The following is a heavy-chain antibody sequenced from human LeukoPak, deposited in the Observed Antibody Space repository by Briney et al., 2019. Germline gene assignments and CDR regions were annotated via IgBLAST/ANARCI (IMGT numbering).Heavy chain of an antibody. J-gene: IGHJ4*02. CDR3: ARGGQWLVLEIDY. D-gene: IGHD6-19*01. V-gene: IGHV4-39*01. CDR1: GGSISSSNYY. CDR2: IYYSGST. Sequence: SETLSLTCTVSGGSISSSNYYWGWIRQPPGKGLEWIGSIYYSGSTYYNPSLKSRVTISVDTSKNQFSLKLSSVTAADTAVYYCARGGQWLVLEIDYWGQGTLVTVSS.